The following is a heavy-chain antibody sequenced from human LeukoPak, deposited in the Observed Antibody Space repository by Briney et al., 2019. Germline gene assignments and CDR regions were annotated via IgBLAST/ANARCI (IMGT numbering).Heavy chain of an antibody. CDR3: ARAPRDSSSWYRYYYYYMDV. CDR1: GGSISSGSYY. V-gene: IGHV4-61*01. D-gene: IGHD6-13*01. CDR2: IYYSGST. Sequence: SETLSLTCTVSGGSISSGSYYWSWIRQPPGKGLEWIGYIYYSGSTNYNPSLKSRVTISVDTSKNQFSLKLSSVIAADTAVYYCARAPRDSSSWYRYYYYYMDVWGKGTTVTISS. J-gene: IGHJ6*03.